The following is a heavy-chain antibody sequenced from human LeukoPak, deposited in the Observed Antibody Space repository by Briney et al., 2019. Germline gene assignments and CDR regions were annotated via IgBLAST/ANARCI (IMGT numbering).Heavy chain of an antibody. CDR2: MNPNSGNT. D-gene: IGHD3-3*01. CDR1: GYTVTSYY. V-gene: IGHV1-8*02. Sequence: ASVKVSCKASGYTVTSYYMHWVRQATGQGLEWMGWMNPNSGNTGYAQKFQGRVTMTRNTSISTAYMELSSLRSEDTAVYYCARQVTRITIFGVVIRYYGMDVWGQGTTVTVSS. J-gene: IGHJ6*02. CDR3: ARQVTRITIFGVVIRYYGMDV.